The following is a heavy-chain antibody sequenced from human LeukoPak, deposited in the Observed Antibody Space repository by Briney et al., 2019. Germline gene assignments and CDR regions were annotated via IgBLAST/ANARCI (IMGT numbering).Heavy chain of an antibody. CDR2: ISSSSSYI. J-gene: IGHJ4*02. D-gene: IGHD1-26*01. Sequence: PLRLSCAASGFTFSSYSMNWVRQAPGKGLEWVSSISSSSSYIYYADSVKGRFTISRDNAKNSLYLQMNSLRAEDTAVYYCASTSGSYYSKEFDYWGQGTLVTVSS. CDR1: GFTFSSYS. V-gene: IGHV3-21*01. CDR3: ASTSGSYYSKEFDY.